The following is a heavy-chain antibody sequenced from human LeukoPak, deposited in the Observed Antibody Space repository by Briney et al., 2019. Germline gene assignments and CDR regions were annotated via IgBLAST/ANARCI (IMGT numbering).Heavy chain of an antibody. V-gene: IGHV3-7*03. CDR3: ARRYYPFDY. CDR1: GFTFSSNW. D-gene: IGHD3-10*01. J-gene: IGHJ4*02. Sequence: GGSLRLSCATSGFTFSSNWMSWVRQAPGKGLEWVANIKQDGREKYYVDSVKGRFTISRDNAKNSLYLQMNSLRAEDTAVYYCARRYYPFDYWGQGTLVTVSS. CDR2: IKQDGREK.